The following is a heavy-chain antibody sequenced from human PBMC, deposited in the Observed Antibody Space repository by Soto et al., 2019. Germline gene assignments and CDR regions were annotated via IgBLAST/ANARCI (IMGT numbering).Heavy chain of an antibody. CDR2: IYYSGST. D-gene: IGHD4-17*01. CDR3: ASSDSGDLHFDY. V-gene: IGHV4-59*01. CDR1: SGSISSYY. J-gene: IGHJ4*02. Sequence: QVQLQESGPGLVKPSETLSLTCTVSSGSISSYYWSWIRQPPEKGLEWIGCIYYSGSTNYNPSLKSRVTISVDTSKNQFSLKLSSVTAADTAVYYCASSDSGDLHFDYWGQGTLVTVSS.